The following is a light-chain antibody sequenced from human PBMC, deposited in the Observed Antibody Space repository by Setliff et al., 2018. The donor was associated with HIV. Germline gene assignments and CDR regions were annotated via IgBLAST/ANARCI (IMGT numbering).Light chain of an antibody. J-gene: IGLJ2*01. CDR2: QVS. Sequence: QSALTQPASVSESPGQSITISCTGTSSDLGSYDLVSWFQQHPDKAPKLIIYQVSKWPSGISDRFSGSKTGNTASLTISGLQADDEADYYCSSYAGVSNVLFGGGTK. CDR3: SSYAGVSNVL. V-gene: IGLV2-23*02. CDR1: SSDLGSYDL.